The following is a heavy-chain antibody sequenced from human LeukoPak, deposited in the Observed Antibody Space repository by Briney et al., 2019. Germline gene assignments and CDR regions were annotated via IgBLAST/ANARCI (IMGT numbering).Heavy chain of an antibody. CDR2: INPNSGGT. J-gene: IGHJ3*02. D-gene: IGHD1-26*01. CDR1: GYTFTGYY. V-gene: IGHV1-2*02. Sequence: ASVKVSCKASGYTFTGYYMHWVRQAPGQGLEWMGWINPNSGGTNYAQRFQGRVTMTRDTSISTAYMELSRLRSDDTAVYYCAREIVKVDGSLHAFDIWGQGTMVTVSS. CDR3: AREIVKVDGSLHAFDI.